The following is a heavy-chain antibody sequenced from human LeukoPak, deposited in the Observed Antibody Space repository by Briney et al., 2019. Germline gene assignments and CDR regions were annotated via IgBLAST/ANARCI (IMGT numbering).Heavy chain of an antibody. J-gene: IGHJ4*02. V-gene: IGHV3-48*02. CDR2: ISSTSKSI. D-gene: IGHD3-22*01. CDR3: ARDGRGYYDSSAYSLDY. CDR1: GFTFRTYS. Sequence: GGSLRLSCAASGFTFRTYSMHWVRQAPGKGLEWVSYISSTSKSIYYADSVKGRFTISRDNAKNSLFLQMNSLRDEDSAVYYCARDGRGYYDSSAYSLDYWGQGTLVTVSS.